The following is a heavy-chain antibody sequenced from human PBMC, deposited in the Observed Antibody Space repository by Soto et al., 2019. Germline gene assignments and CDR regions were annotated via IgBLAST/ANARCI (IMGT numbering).Heavy chain of an antibody. V-gene: IGHV1-46*01. CDR1: GYTFTSYY. CDR3: ARGGSVGRYVWADFDY. Sequence: ASVKVSCKASGYTFTSYYMHWVRQAPGQGLEWMGIINPSGGSTSYAQKFQGRVTMTRDTSTSTVYMELSSLRSEDTAVYYCARGGSVGRYVWADFDYWGQGTLVTVSS. D-gene: IGHD3-16*01. J-gene: IGHJ4*02. CDR2: INPSGGST.